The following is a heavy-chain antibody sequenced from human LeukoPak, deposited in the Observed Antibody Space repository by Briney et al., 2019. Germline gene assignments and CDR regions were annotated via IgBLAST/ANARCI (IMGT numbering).Heavy chain of an antibody. CDR3: ARDFSIAAAGAFFDY. CDR1: GFTFSSYS. D-gene: IGHD6-13*01. Sequence: PGGSLRLSCAASGFTFSSYSMNWVRQAPGKGLEWVSSISSSSSYIYYADSVKGRFTISRDNAKNSLHLQMNSLRAEDTAVYYCARDFSIAAAGAFFDYWGQGTLVTVSS. CDR2: ISSSSSYI. J-gene: IGHJ4*02. V-gene: IGHV3-21*01.